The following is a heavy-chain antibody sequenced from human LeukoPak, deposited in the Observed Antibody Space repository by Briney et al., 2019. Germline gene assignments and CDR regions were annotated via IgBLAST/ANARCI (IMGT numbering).Heavy chain of an antibody. V-gene: IGHV3-23*01. D-gene: IGHD3-10*01. CDR3: AKNYASGRGVPYAMDV. CDR2: ISGISGSTT. CDR1: GFNFADHA. Sequence: GGSLRLSCAASGFNFADHAMRWVRQAPGKGLEWVSAISGISGSTTTNADPVKGRFAASSDNTRNTLFLQMHSLRAEDTAVYYCAKNYASGRGVPYAMDVWGQGTTVTVAS. J-gene: IGHJ6*02.